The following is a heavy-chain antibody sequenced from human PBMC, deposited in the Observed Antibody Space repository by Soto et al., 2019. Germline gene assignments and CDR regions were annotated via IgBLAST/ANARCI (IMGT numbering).Heavy chain of an antibody. CDR2: IYYSGTT. Sequence: QVQLRGSGPGLVKPSETLSLTCTVSGGSMSRYYWSWIRQPPGKGLEWIGYIYYSGTTNYNPSLKSRVTILLDTSKNQFSLKLVSLTAADTAFYYCARGRGGTYDAFDIWGQGTLVTVSS. CDR3: ARGRGGTYDAFDI. V-gene: IGHV4-59*01. J-gene: IGHJ3*02. CDR1: GGSMSRYY. D-gene: IGHD1-26*01.